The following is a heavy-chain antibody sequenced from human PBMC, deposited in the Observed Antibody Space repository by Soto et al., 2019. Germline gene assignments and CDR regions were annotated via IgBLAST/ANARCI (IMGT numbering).Heavy chain of an antibody. CDR1: GFTFSSYW. D-gene: IGHD5-18*01. Sequence: GGSLRLSCAASGFTFSSYWMSWVRQAPGKGLEWVANIKQDGSEKYYVDSVKGRFTISRDNAKNSLYLQMNSLRAEGTAVYYCARDRSKLDTAMAPPFDYWGQGTLVTVSS. CDR3: ARDRSKLDTAMAPPFDY. CDR2: IKQDGSEK. J-gene: IGHJ4*02. V-gene: IGHV3-7*01.